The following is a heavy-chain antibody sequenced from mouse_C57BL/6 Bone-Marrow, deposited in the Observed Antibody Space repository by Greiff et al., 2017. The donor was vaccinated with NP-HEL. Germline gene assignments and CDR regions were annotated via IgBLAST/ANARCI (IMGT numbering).Heavy chain of an antibody. CDR2: IDPENGDT. Sequence: VQLKESGAELVRPGASVKLSCTASGFNIKDDYMHWVKQRPEQGLEWLGWIDPENGDTEYASKFQGKATITADTSSNTAYLQLSSLTSEDTAVYYCTTGIITTVVATADFDYWGQGTTLTVSS. CDR1: GFNIKDDY. D-gene: IGHD1-1*01. V-gene: IGHV14-4*01. CDR3: TTGIITTVVATADFDY. J-gene: IGHJ2*01.